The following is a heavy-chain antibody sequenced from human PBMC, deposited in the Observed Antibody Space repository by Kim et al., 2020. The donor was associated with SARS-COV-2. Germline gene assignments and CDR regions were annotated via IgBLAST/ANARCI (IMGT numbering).Heavy chain of an antibody. CDR1: GGSISSYY. CDR3: ARRGGYASFDY. CDR2: IYYSGST. J-gene: IGHJ4*02. Sequence: SETLSLTCTVSGGSISSYYWSWIRQPPGKGLEWIGYIYYSGSTNYNPSLKSRVTISVDTSKNQFSLKLSSVNAADTAVYYCARRGGYASFDYWGQGTLVTVSS. D-gene: IGHD5-12*01. V-gene: IGHV4-59*08.